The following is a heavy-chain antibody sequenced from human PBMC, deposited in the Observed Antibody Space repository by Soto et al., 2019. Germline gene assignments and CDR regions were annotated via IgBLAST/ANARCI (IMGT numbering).Heavy chain of an antibody. J-gene: IGHJ4*02. CDR2: FYWDDDK. D-gene: IGHD3-3*01. CDR1: GFSLTGSGVG. Sequence: QITLKESGPTLVKPTQTLTLTCTFSGFSLTGSGVGVGWIRQPPGKALEWLALFYWDDDKRYSPSLKSRLTNPKDTSKNQVALTVTNMDPVDTATYYCARFLWSDTSLYYFDYWGQGTLVTVSS. V-gene: IGHV2-5*02. CDR3: ARFLWSDTSLYYFDY.